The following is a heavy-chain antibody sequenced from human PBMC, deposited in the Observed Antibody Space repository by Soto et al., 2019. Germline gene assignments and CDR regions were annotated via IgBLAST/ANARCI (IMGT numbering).Heavy chain of an antibody. CDR3: ARHGARIAVAGNYYGMDV. D-gene: IGHD6-19*01. V-gene: IGHV1-46*01. CDR1: GYTFTSYY. J-gene: IGHJ6*02. Sequence: ASVKVSCKASGYTFTSYYMHWVRQAPGQGLEWMGIINPSGGSTSYAQKFQGRVTMTRDTSTSTVYMELSSLRSEDTAVYYCARHGARIAVAGNYYGMDVWGQGTTVTVSS. CDR2: INPSGGST.